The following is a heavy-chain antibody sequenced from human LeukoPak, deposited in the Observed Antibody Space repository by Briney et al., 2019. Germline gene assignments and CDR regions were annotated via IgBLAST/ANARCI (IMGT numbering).Heavy chain of an antibody. Sequence: GASVKVSCKASGYTFTSYAMHWVRQAPGQRLEWMGWINAGNGNTKYSQKFQGRDTITRDTSASTAYMELSSLRSEDTAVYYCAREVTVTSYYFDYWGQGTLVTVSS. CDR3: AREVTVTSYYFDY. D-gene: IGHD4-17*01. CDR1: GYTFTSYA. J-gene: IGHJ4*02. CDR2: INAGNGNT. V-gene: IGHV1-3*01.